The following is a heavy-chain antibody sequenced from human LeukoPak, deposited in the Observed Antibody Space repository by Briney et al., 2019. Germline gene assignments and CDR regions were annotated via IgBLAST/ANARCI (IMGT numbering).Heavy chain of an antibody. D-gene: IGHD6-13*01. CDR1: SGSISNYD. CDR3: ARLTSSWYQDWYFDL. Sequence: SETLTLTCTVSSGSISNYDWSWIRQPAGKGLEWIGRIYTSGSTNYNPSLKSRVTMSVDTSKKQFPLKLSSVTAADTAVYYCARLTSSWYQDWYFDLWGRGTLVTVSS. CDR2: IYTSGST. J-gene: IGHJ2*01. V-gene: IGHV4-4*07.